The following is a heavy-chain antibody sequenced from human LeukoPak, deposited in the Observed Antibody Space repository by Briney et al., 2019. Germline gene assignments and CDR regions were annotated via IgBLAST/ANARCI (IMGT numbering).Heavy chain of an antibody. J-gene: IGHJ4*02. V-gene: IGHV3-21*01. CDR1: GFTFSSYS. CDR2: ISSSSSCI. CDR3: ARDQDYDILTGYLTSTYFDY. Sequence: GGSLRLSCAASGFTFSSYSMNWVRQAPGKGLEWVSSISSSSSCIYYADSVKGRFTISRDNAKNSLYLQMNSLRAEDTAVYYCARDQDYDILTGYLTSTYFDYWGQGTLVTVSS. D-gene: IGHD3-9*01.